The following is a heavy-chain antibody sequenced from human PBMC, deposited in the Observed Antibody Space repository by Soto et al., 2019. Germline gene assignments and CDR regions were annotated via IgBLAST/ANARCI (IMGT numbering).Heavy chain of an antibody. CDR3: ARHPDLEWRWYFDL. D-gene: IGHD3-3*01. V-gene: IGHV4-39*01. CDR2: IYYSGST. J-gene: IGHJ2*01. CDR1: GGSISSSSYY. Sequence: QLLESGPGLVKPSETLSLTCTVSGGSISSSSYYWGWIRQPPGKGLEWIGSIYYSGSTYYNPSLKSRVTISVDTSKNQCSLKLSSVTAADTAVYYCARHPDLEWRWYFDLWGRGTLVTVSS.